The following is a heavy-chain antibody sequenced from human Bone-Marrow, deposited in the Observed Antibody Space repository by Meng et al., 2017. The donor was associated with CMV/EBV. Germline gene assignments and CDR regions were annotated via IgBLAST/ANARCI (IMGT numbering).Heavy chain of an antibody. CDR3: ARKMRQFWSGGGGMDV. V-gene: IGHV3-74*01. CDR1: GFTFSSYW. D-gene: IGHD3-3*01. Sequence: LKISCAASGFTFSSYWMHWVRQAPGKGLVWVSRINSDGSSTSYADSVKGRFTISRDNAKNTLYLQMNSLRAEDTAVYYCARKMRQFWSGGGGMDVWGQGTTVTVSS. CDR2: INSDGSST. J-gene: IGHJ6*02.